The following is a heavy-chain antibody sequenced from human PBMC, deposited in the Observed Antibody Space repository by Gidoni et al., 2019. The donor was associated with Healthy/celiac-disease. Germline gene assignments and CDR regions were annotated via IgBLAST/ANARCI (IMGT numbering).Heavy chain of an antibody. CDR2: IYYSGST. J-gene: IGHJ5*02. V-gene: IGHV4-59*01. CDR3: ARDAGPRQWLSWFDP. CDR1: GGSISSYY. D-gene: IGHD6-19*01. Sequence: QVQLQESGPGLVKPSETLSLTCTVSGGSISSYYWSWIRQPPGKGLEWIGYIYYSGSTNYNLSLKSRVTISVDTSKNQFSLKLSSVTAADTAVYYCARDAGPRQWLSWFDPWGQGTLVTVSS.